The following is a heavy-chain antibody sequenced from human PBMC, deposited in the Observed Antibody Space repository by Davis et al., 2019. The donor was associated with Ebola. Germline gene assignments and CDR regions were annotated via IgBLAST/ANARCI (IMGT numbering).Heavy chain of an antibody. J-gene: IGHJ4*02. D-gene: IGHD2-15*01. Sequence: SVKVSCKASGYTFTSYYMHWVRQAPGQGLEWMGRIIPILGIANYAQKFQGRVTITADESTSTAYMELSSLRSEDTAVYYCATTERAYCSGGSCYSGVFDYWGQGTLVTVSS. V-gene: IGHV1-69*10. CDR2: IIPILGIA. CDR1: GYTFTSYY. CDR3: ATTERAYCSGGSCYSGVFDY.